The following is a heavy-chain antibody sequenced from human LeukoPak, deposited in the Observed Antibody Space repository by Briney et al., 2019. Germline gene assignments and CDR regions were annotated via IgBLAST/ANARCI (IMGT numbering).Heavy chain of an antibody. CDR1: GFTFTNSA. V-gene: IGHV1-58*01. D-gene: IGHD2-15*01. CDR2: IVVGSGIT. Sequence: SVKVSCEASGFTFTNSAVQWVRQARGQRLEWIGWIVVGSGITNYAQKFQERVTVTRDMSASTAYMELSSLRSEDTAVYYCAAEKRVYCSGGACYPDAFDIWGQGTTVTVSS. J-gene: IGHJ3*02. CDR3: AAEKRVYCSGGACYPDAFDI.